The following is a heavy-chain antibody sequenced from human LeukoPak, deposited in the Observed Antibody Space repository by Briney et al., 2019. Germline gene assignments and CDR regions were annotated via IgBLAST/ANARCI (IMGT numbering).Heavy chain of an antibody. Sequence: PGGSLRLSCAASGFTFSDYSMNWVRQAPGKGLEWVASISSSSPYIYYTDSVKGRFTISRDNAKNSLYLQMNSLRAEDTAVYYCARRAGGYSHPYDYWGQGTLVTVSS. D-gene: IGHD4-23*01. J-gene: IGHJ4*02. CDR2: ISSSSPYI. CDR3: ARRAGGYSHPYDY. V-gene: IGHV3-21*01. CDR1: GFTFSDYS.